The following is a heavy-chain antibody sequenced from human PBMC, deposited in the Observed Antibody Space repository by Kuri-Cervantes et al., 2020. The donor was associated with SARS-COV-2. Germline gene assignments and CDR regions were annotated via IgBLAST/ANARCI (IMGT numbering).Heavy chain of an antibody. V-gene: IGHV3-21*01. CDR3: AGDESGSFDGSAFDV. CDR1: GFTLSNYG. J-gene: IGHJ3*01. Sequence: GESLKISCAASGFTLSNYGMNWVRQAPGKGLEWVSSISSTRSYIYYADSLKGRFTIPRNNVKNSLYLQMNSLRAEDAAVYYCAGDESGSFDGSAFDVWGQGTMVTVSS. CDR2: ISSTRSYI. D-gene: IGHD1-26*01.